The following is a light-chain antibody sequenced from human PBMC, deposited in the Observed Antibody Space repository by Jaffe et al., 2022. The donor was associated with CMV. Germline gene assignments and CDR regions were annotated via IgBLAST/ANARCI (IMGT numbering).Light chain of an antibody. CDR2: DVT. V-gene: IGLV2-14*03. CDR3: TSYTSTNDYVL. CDR1: SSDVGGYNF. Sequence: SALTQPASVSGSPGQSITISCTGTSSDVGGYNFVSWYQQYPGKAPKLLIYDVTNRPSGVSNRFSGSESGDTASLTISGLQAEDEADYYCTSYTSTNDYVLFGGGTKLTVL. J-gene: IGLJ2*01.